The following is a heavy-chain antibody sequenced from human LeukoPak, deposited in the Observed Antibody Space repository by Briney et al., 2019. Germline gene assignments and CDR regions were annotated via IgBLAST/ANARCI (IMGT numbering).Heavy chain of an antibody. CDR2: IWYDGRKK. CDR3: ANNFDY. CDR1: GVTFSNYG. J-gene: IGHJ4*02. V-gene: IGHV3-33*06. Sequence: GGSLRLSCATSGVTFSNYGMHGGREAPREGVGRGSVIWYDGRKKYYADSVEGGFTISRDNSKSTRYLQMNSVRAQDTAVYYCANNFDYWGRGTLVSVSS.